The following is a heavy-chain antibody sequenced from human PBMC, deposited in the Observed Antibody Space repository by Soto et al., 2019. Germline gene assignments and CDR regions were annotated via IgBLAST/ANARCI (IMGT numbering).Heavy chain of an antibody. V-gene: IGHV3-23*01. CDR3: ARGINHGSGLAQADY. CDR2: ISGSSYTT. D-gene: IGHD3-10*01. Sequence: GGSLRLSCAASGFTFSNYAMNWVRQAPGKGLEWVSGISGSSYTTYYADSVKGRFTISRDNSKNTLYLQMTSLRVDDTALYYCARGINHGSGLAQADYWGQGTLVTVSS. J-gene: IGHJ4*02. CDR1: GFTFSNYA.